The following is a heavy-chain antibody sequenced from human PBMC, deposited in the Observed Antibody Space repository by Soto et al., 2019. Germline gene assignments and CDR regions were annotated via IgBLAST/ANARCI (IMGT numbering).Heavy chain of an antibody. J-gene: IGHJ4*02. CDR2: IWDDGTNK. CDR1: GFTFSSFG. CDR3: ARVRFTGYNSGWYRGY. Sequence: PGGSLRLSWAASGFTFSSFGMRWVRQAPGKGLEWVAVIWDDGTNKYYADSVKGRFTISRDNSKNTLYLQMNSLRAEDTAVYYCARVRFTGYNSGWYRGYWGQGTLVTVSS. D-gene: IGHD6-19*01. V-gene: IGHV3-33*01.